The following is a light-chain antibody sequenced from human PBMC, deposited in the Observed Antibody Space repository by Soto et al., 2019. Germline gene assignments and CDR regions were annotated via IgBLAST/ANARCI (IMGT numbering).Light chain of an antibody. CDR3: TSYTTSSTLI. V-gene: IGLV2-14*01. J-gene: IGLJ2*01. Sequence: QSALTQPASVSGSPGQSVTISCTGTSSDLGAYNYVSWYQHHPGKAPKLIIYAVTNRPSGVSTRFSGSKSGNAASLTISGLRSEHEAEYYCTSYTTSSTLIFGGGTKLTVL. CDR1: SSDLGAYNY. CDR2: AVT.